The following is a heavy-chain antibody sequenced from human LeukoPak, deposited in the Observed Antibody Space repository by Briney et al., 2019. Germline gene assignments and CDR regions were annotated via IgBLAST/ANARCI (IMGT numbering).Heavy chain of an antibody. CDR3: VKEVKYDYVWERPAIFDY. D-gene: IGHD3-16*01. Sequence: GGSLRLSCAASGFTFSSHAMSWVRQAPGKGLEWVSAISGSGGSTYSVDSVKGRFTISRDNSKNTLYLQMNSLRAEDTAVYYCVKEVKYDYVWERPAIFDYWGRGALVTVSS. CDR2: ISGSGGST. CDR1: GFTFSSHA. J-gene: IGHJ4*02. V-gene: IGHV3-23*01.